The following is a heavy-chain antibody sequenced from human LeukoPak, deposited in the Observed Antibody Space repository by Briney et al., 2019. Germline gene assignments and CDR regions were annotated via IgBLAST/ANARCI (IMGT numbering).Heavy chain of an antibody. Sequence: GGSLRLSCAASGLTVSNAWMSWVRQAPGKGLEWLGRIKSNGDGGTADYAAPVKGRFTISRDDSKNSLYLHMNSLRTEDTAAYHCSRDGKEGDNSAFDIWGQGTMVTVSS. D-gene: IGHD3-22*01. CDR1: GLTVSNAW. V-gene: IGHV3-15*01. CDR3: SRDGKEGDNSAFDI. CDR2: IKSNGDGGTA. J-gene: IGHJ3*02.